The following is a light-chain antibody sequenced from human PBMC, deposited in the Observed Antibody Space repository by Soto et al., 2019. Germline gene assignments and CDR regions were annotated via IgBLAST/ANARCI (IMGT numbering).Light chain of an antibody. CDR1: QTVSITY. J-gene: IGKJ5*01. V-gene: IGKV3-20*01. Sequence: VLTQSPGTLSLSPGESATLSCRASQTVSITYLTWYQQKPGQAPRLLIFGASKRATGIPDRFSGSGSGRDFTLTVSGLEPEDFAVYYCQQYGSSPLISFGQGTRLEIK. CDR2: GAS. CDR3: QQYGSSPLIS.